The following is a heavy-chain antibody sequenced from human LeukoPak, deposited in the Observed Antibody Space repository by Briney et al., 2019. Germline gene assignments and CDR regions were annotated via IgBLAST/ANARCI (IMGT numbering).Heavy chain of an antibody. CDR1: GGSISSYY. CDR3: ARGLLDIVVVVAATPLDASDI. CDR2: IYYSGST. Sequence: PSETLSLTCTVSGGSISSYYWSWIRQPPGKGLEWIGYIYYSGSTNYNPSLKSRVTISVDTSKNQFSLKLSSVTAADTAVYYCARGLLDIVVVVAATPLDASDIWGQGTMVTVSS. V-gene: IGHV4-59*08. D-gene: IGHD2-15*01. J-gene: IGHJ3*02.